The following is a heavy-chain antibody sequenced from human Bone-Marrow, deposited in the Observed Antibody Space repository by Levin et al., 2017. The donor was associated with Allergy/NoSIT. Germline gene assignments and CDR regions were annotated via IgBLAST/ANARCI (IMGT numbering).Heavy chain of an antibody. Sequence: SETLSLSCSVSNGSIGTFYWSWIRRPPGKGLECVGSISYSGNTIYNPSLTSRVAMSVDTSSNQFSLTLNSLTAADTAIYYCSRRRVRAHYFDYWGQGIFVTVSS. CDR2: ISYSGNT. J-gene: IGHJ4*02. V-gene: IGHV4-59*01. CDR1: NGSIGTFY. CDR3: SRRRVRAHYFDY.